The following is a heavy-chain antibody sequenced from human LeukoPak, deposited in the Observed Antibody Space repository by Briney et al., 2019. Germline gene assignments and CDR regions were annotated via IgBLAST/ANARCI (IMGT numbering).Heavy chain of an antibody. V-gene: IGHV4-4*07. CDR3: ARDAGEPYYYGSGSYPDY. CDR1: GYSIRSGFY. D-gene: IGHD3-10*01. CDR2: IYTSGST. Sequence: PSETLSLTCSVSGYSIRSGFYWSWIRQPAGKGLEWIGRIYTSGSTNYNPSLKSRVTMSVDTSKNQFSLKLSSVTAADTAVYYCARDAGEPYYYGSGSYPDYWGQGTLVTVSS. J-gene: IGHJ4*02.